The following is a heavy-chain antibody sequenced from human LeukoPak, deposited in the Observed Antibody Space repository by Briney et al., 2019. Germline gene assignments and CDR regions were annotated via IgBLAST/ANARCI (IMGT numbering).Heavy chain of an antibody. J-gene: IGHJ4*02. CDR3: ARDRGSSSGEDGYYFDY. CDR2: IYYSGST. D-gene: IGHD6-13*01. Sequence: SETLSLTCTVSGGSISSSSYYWGWIRQPPGKGLEWIGSIYYSGSTYYNPSLKSRVTISVDTSKNQFSLKLSSVTAADTAVYYCARDRGSSSGEDGYYFDYWGQGTLVTVSS. V-gene: IGHV4-39*07. CDR1: GGSISSSSYY.